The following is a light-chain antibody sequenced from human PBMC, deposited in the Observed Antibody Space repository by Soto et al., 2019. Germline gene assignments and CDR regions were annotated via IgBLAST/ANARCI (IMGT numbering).Light chain of an antibody. J-gene: IGLJ1*01. V-gene: IGLV2-14*01. CDR3: SSYKKINTRACV. CDR2: EVT. Sequence: QSALTQPASVSGSPGQSITISCTGTSGDIGSYNRVSWYQQHPGKAPKLIIYEVTDRPSGVSNRFSGSKSGNTASLTISGVQAEDDAEYYCSSYKKINTRACVFGTGTKLTVL. CDR1: SGDIGSYNR.